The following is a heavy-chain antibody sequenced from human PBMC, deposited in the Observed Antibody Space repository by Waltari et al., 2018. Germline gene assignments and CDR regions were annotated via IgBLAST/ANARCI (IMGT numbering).Heavy chain of an antibody. Sequence: QVQLVQSGAEVKKPGASVKVSCKASGYTFIGYYMHWVRQAPGQGLEWMGWNNPDSGGTNYAQKFQGRVTMTRDTSSSTAYMELSRLRSDDTAVYYWAPREGEGSSSYDYWGQGTLVTVSS. D-gene: IGHD6-6*01. CDR1: GYTFIGYY. CDR3: APREGEGSSSYDY. J-gene: IGHJ4*02. V-gene: IGHV1-2*02. CDR2: NNPDSGGT.